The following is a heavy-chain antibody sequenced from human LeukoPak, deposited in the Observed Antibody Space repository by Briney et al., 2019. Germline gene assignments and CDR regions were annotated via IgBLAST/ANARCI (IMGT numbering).Heavy chain of an antibody. CDR2: INRSSSYT. V-gene: IGHV3-11*05. D-gene: IGHD1-14*01. J-gene: IGHJ6*02. Sequence: GGSLRLSCAASGSRLSDYYMSWIRQAPGKGGEWISYINRSSSYTISADSVKGPYTISRDNAKKSLYLQMYSLRAEDTAVYYSAIDEWATSSYHYRGMDVWGQGTTVTVSS. CDR3: AIDEWATSSYHYRGMDV. CDR1: GSRLSDYY.